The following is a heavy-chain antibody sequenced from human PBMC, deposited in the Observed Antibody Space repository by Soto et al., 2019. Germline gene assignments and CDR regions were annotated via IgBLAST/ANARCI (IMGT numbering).Heavy chain of an antibody. V-gene: IGHV3-48*02. CDR2: ISSSSSTI. J-gene: IGHJ4*02. Sequence: GGSLRLSCAASGFTFSSYSMNWVRQAPGKGLEWVSYISSSSSTIYYADSVKGRFTISRDNAKNSLYLQMNSLRDEDTAVYYCASTPPDYYDSLYYWGQGTLVTVSS. CDR3: ASTPPDYYDSLYY. CDR1: GFTFSSYS. D-gene: IGHD3-22*01.